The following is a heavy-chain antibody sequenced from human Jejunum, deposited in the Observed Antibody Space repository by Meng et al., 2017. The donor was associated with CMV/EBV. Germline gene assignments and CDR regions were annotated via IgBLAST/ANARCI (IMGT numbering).Heavy chain of an antibody. D-gene: IGHD3-16*01. J-gene: IGHJ4*02. Sequence: SGYSISAGGYYWGWIRQPPGRGLEWIGYIHYSGNAYYNPSLKSRFALSLDTSKNQISLWVTSVTVADTALYYCVRAAGPFGDYSDIWGQGTLVTVSS. CDR3: VRAAGPFGDYSDI. CDR1: GYSISAGGYY. CDR2: IHYSGNA. V-gene: IGHV4-31*02.